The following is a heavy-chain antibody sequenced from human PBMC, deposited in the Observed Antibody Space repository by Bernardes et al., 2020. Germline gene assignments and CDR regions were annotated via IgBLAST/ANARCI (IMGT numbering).Heavy chain of an antibody. CDR1: GGSISSYY. V-gene: IGHV4-59*01. D-gene: IGHD1-7*01. Sequence: SETLSLTCTVSGGSISSYYWSWIRQPPGKGLEWIGYIYYSGSTNYNPSLKSRVTISVDTSKNQFSLKLRSVTSSDTAVYYCARDKRFRVTGTLLYQDNWFDPWGQGTLVTVSS. J-gene: IGHJ5*02. CDR2: IYYSGST. CDR3: ARDKRFRVTGTLLYQDNWFDP.